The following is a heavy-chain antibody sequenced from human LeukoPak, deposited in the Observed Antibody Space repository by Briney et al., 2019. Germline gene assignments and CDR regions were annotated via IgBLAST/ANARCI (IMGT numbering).Heavy chain of an antibody. CDR1: GDSISSSSSY. Sequence: SETLSLTCSVSGDSISSSSSYWGWIRQPPGKGLEWIGSIYYSGRTYYNPSLKSRVTISVDTSKNQFSLKLSSVTAADTAVYYCARDEGPAAGWYFDLWGRGTLVTVSS. J-gene: IGHJ2*01. CDR3: ARDEGPAAGWYFDL. V-gene: IGHV4-39*07. CDR2: IYYSGRT. D-gene: IGHD2-2*01.